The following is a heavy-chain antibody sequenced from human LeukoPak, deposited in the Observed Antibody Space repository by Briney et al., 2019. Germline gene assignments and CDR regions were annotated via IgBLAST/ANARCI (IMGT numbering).Heavy chain of an antibody. J-gene: IGHJ4*02. CDR3: ARDPQWLASIVPVAFGYFDY. V-gene: IGHV1-18*01. D-gene: IGHD6-19*01. CDR2: ISAYNGNT. CDR1: GYTFTIYG. Sequence: ASVRVSCKASGYTFTIYGISWVRQAPGQGLEWVGWISAYNGNTNYAQKLQGRVTMTTDTSTSTAYMELRSLRSDDTAVYYCARDPQWLASIVPVAFGYFDYWGQGTLVTVSS.